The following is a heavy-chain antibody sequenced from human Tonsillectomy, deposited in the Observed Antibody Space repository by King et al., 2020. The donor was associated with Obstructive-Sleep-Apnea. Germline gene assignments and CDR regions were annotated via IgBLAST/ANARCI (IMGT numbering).Heavy chain of an antibody. CDR2: ISSSGSTI. Sequence: VQLVESGGGLVKPGGSLRLSCAASGFTFSDYYMTWIRQAPGKGLEWLSYISSSGSTIYYADSVKGRFTISRDNAKNSLYLQMKRLRAEDTAIYYCARDIPEAQWLVHYFDYWGQGTLVTVSS. CDR3: ARDIPEAQWLVHYFDY. V-gene: IGHV3-11*01. D-gene: IGHD6-19*01. CDR1: GFTFSDYY. J-gene: IGHJ4*02.